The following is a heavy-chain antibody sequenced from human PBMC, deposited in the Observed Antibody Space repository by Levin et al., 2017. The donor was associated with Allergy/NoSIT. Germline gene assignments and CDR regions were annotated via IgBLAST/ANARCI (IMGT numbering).Heavy chain of an antibody. D-gene: IGHD5-18*01. CDR2: IYPGDSDT. CDR3: ARSQRQSGYSYGHSDY. Sequence: PGESLKISCKGSGYSFTSYWIGWVRQMPGKGLEWMGIIYPGDSDTRYSPSFQGQVTISADKSISTAYLQWSSLKASDTAMYYCARSQRQSGYSYGHSDYWGQGTLVTVSS. J-gene: IGHJ4*02. V-gene: IGHV5-51*01. CDR1: GYSFTSYW.